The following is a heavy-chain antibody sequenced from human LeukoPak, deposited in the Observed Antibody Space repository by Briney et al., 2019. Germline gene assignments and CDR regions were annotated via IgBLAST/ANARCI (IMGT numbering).Heavy chain of an antibody. CDR1: GYTLTELS. CDR2: FDPEDGET. J-gene: IGHJ1*01. CDR3: ASCHCTNGVCYGECEYFQH. D-gene: IGHD2-8*01. V-gene: IGHV1-24*01. Sequence: ASVKVSCKVSGYTLTELSMHWVRQAPGKGLEWMGGFDPEDGETIYAQKFHGRVTMTEDTSTDAAYMELSSLRSEDTAVYYCASCHCTNGVCYGECEYFQHWGQGTLVTVSS.